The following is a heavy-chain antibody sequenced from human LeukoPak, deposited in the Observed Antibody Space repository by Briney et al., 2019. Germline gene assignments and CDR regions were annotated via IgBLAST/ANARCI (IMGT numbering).Heavy chain of an antibody. Sequence: ASVKVSCKASGYTFTSYGISWVRQAPGQGLEWMGWISAYNGNTNYAQKLQGRVTMTTETSTSTAYMELRSLRSDDTAVYYCARDLRGYSYGYYFDYWGQGTLVTVSS. D-gene: IGHD5-18*01. CDR3: ARDLRGYSYGYYFDY. J-gene: IGHJ4*02. CDR1: GYTFTSYG. CDR2: ISAYNGNT. V-gene: IGHV1-18*01.